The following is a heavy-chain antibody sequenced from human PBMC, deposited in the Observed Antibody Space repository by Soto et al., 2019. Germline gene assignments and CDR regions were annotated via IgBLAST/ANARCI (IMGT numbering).Heavy chain of an antibody. J-gene: IGHJ4*01. Sequence: QITLKESGPTLVKPTQTLTLTCTFSGFSLTSSGVGVGWIRQPPGKALEWLGIIYWDEDKRYSPSLKSRLTITKDTSQNQVVLKMTYMDPVDTATYYCGNSGGYRIIDYWGQGILVTVSS. D-gene: IGHD2-15*01. CDR3: GNSGGYRIIDY. V-gene: IGHV2-5*02. CDR1: GFSLTSSGVG. CDR2: IYWDEDK.